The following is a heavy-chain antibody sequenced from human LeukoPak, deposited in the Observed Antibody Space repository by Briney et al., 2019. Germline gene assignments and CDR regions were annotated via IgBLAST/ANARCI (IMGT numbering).Heavy chain of an antibody. V-gene: IGHV3-23*01. CDR2: IETNGVKT. D-gene: IGHD6-19*01. CDR3: AKGAVVAGWKYYFDY. CDR1: GFPFTNYA. Sequence: GESLRLSCAASGFPFTNYAMSWVRQAPGKGLEWVSSIETNGVKTYYADSVKGRFTISRDNSKNTLYLQMNSLRAEDTAVYYCAKGAVVAGWKYYFDYWGQGTLVTVSS. J-gene: IGHJ4*02.